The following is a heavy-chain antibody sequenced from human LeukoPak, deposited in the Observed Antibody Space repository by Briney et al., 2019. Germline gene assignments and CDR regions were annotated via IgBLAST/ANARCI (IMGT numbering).Heavy chain of an antibody. J-gene: IGHJ4*02. Sequence: GRSLRLSCAASGFTFKTYNMHWVRQAPGKGLEWVTVIWYDGSSEYYADSVRGRFTISRDNSKNTLYLQMNSLRAEDTAVYYCAKGQQVVPYYFDYWGQGALVTVSS. CDR2: IWYDGSSE. D-gene: IGHD6-13*01. CDR1: GFTFKTYN. V-gene: IGHV3-33*06. CDR3: AKGQQVVPYYFDY.